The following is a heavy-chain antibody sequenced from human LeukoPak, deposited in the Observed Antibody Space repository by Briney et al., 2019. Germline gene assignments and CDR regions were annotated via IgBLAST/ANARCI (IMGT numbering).Heavy chain of an antibody. J-gene: IGHJ4*02. V-gene: IGHV3-9*01. CDR2: ISWNSGSI. Sequence: GGSLRLSCAASGFTFYDYAMHWVRHAPGKGLEWVSGISWNSGSIGYADSVKGRFTISRDNAKNSLYLQMNSLRAEDTALYYCAKDGEGYSYGSFDYWGQGTLVTVSS. CDR3: AKDGEGYSYGSFDY. CDR1: GFTFYDYA. D-gene: IGHD5-18*01.